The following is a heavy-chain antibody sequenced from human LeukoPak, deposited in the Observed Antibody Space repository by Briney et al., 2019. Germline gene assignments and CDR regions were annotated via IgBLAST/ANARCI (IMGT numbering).Heavy chain of an antibody. D-gene: IGHD5-12*01. J-gene: IGHJ3*02. CDR3: ARVRVVATIYDAFDI. Sequence: SGGSLRLSCAASGFTFSSYSMNWVRQAPGKGLEWVSSISSSSSYIYYADSVKGRFTISRDNAKNSLYLQMNSLRAEDTAVYYCARVRVVATIYDAFDIWGQGTMVTVSS. CDR2: ISSSSSYI. CDR1: GFTFSSYS. V-gene: IGHV3-21*01.